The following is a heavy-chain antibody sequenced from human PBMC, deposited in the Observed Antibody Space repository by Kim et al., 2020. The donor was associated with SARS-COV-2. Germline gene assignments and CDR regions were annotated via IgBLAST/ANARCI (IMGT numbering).Heavy chain of an antibody. V-gene: IGHV5-51*01. CDR3: ARTDTMVIDY. Sequence: DTRYSPSFQGQVTISADKSISTAYLQWSSLKASDTAMYYCARTDTMVIDYWGQGTLVTVSS. J-gene: IGHJ4*02. D-gene: IGHD3-10*01. CDR2: DT.